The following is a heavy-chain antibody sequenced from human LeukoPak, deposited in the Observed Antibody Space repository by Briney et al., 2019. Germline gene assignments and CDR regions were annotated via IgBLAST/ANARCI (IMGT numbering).Heavy chain of an antibody. D-gene: IGHD3-9*01. CDR2: IIPIFGTA. J-gene: IGHJ6*04. CDR1: GGTFSSYA. V-gene: IGHV1-69*06. Sequence: GASVKVSCKASGGTFSSYAISWVRQAPGQGLEWMGGIIPIFGTANYAQKFQGRVTITADKSTCTAYMELSSLRSEDTAVYYCARAPYYDILTQPYYYYGMDVWGKGTTVTVSS. CDR3: ARAPYYDILTQPYYYYGMDV.